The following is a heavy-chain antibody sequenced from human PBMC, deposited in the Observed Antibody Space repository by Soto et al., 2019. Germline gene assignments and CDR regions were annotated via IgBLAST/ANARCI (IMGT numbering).Heavy chain of an antibody. V-gene: IGHV3-9*01. CDR3: ARDPSVTAIGRSDH. J-gene: IGHJ4*02. D-gene: IGHD5-18*01. CDR2: INWNSAVI. CDR1: GFTFDDYA. Sequence: GGSLRLSCVVSGFTFDDYAMHWVRQAPGGGLEWVAGINWNSAVIGYADSVKGRFTISRDNAKNALYLQMTSLRSEDTALYYCARDPSVTAIGRSDHWGQGTLVTVSS.